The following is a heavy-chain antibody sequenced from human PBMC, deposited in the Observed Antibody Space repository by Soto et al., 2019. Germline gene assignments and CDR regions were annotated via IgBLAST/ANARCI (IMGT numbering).Heavy chain of an antibody. CDR2: INSDGTTT. D-gene: IGHD3-3*01. Sequence: QLVESGGGLVQPGGSLRLSCAASGLTFSEYWMHWVRQAPGKGLVWISRINSDGTTTNYADSVKGRFTLSRDNAKKTLYLQMNSLQGEDTAMYYCVRGPGDYYDYWSWGQGTLVTVAS. V-gene: IGHV3-74*01. CDR1: GLTFSEYW. CDR3: VRGPGDYYDYWS. J-gene: IGHJ4*02.